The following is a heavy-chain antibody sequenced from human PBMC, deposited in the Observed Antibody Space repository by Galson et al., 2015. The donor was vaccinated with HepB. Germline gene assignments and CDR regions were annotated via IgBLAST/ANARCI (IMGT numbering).Heavy chain of an antibody. J-gene: IGHJ2*01. D-gene: IGHD3-22*01. V-gene: IGHV5-51*03. CDR2: IYPDDSDT. CDR1: GYSFTNFW. Sequence: QSVAEVKKPGESLKVSCKASGYSFTNFWIGWVRQMPGKGLEWMGVIYPDDSDTTYSPSFQGQVTLSADKSITTAYLQWRSLKASDTAIYYCARLLDYGSISTRYCDLWGSGTLVTVSA. CDR3: ARLLDYGSISTRYCDL.